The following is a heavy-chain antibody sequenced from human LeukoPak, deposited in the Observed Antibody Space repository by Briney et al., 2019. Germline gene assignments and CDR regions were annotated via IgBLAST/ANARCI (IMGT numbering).Heavy chain of an antibody. Sequence: GGSLRLSCAASGFTFSSYWMSWVRQAPGKGLEWVANLKQDESEKYYARSVEGRFTISRDNAKNSLYLQMNSLRAEDTAVYYCARERAFYYFDYWGQGALVTVSS. V-gene: IGHV3-7*01. CDR3: ARERAFYYFDY. CDR2: LKQDESEK. CDR1: GFTFSSYW. J-gene: IGHJ4*02.